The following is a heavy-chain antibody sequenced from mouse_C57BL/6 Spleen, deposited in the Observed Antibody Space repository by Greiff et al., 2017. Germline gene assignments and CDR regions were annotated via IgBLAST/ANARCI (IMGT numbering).Heavy chain of an antibody. CDR2: IDPSDSYT. Sequence: VQLQQPGAELVMPGASVKLSCKASGYTFTSYWMHWVKQRPGQGLEWIGEIDPSDSYTTYNQKFKGKSTLTVAKSSSTAYMQLSSLTSEDSAVYYCAREGTYYYGSRGYVDVWGTGTTVTVST. J-gene: IGHJ1*03. CDR1: GYTFTSYW. D-gene: IGHD1-1*01. V-gene: IGHV1-69*01. CDR3: AREGTYYYGSRGYVDV.